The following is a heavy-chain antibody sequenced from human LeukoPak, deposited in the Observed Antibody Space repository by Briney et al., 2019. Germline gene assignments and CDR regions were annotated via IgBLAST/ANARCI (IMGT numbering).Heavy chain of an antibody. CDR3: ARDPYSGSYGNDYYYYMDV. CDR2: IKQDGSEK. CDR1: GFTFSSYW. J-gene: IGHJ6*03. V-gene: IGHV3-7*01. Sequence: GGSLRLSCAASGFTFSSYWMSWVRQAPGKGLEWVANIKQDGSEKYYVDSVKGRFTISRDNAKNSLYLQMNSLSAEDTAVYYCARDPYSGSYGNDYYYYMDVWGKGTTVTISS. D-gene: IGHD1-26*01.